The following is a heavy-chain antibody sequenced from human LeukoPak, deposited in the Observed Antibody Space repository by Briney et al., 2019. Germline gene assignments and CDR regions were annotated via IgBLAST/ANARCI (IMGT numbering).Heavy chain of an antibody. V-gene: IGHV4-28*01. J-gene: IGHJ3*02. CDR3: ARIKSGWAYDAFDI. CDR2: TYYSGST. D-gene: IGHD6-19*01. CDR1: LYSLSSSNG. Sequence: PSDTLSLTCAVSLYSLSSSNGSGGIRQPPAKGLEWIGYTYYSGSTFYNPSLKSRVTMSVDPSKNQFSLKLSSVTAVDTAVYYCARIKSGWAYDAFDIWGKGTMVTVSS.